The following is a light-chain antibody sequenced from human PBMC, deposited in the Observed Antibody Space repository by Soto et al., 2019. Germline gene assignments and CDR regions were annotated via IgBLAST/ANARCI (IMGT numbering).Light chain of an antibody. CDR1: SSDVGGYNY. V-gene: IGLV2-14*01. J-gene: IGLJ1*01. Sequence: VLTQPASVSGSPGQSITISCTGTSSDVGGYNYVSWYQQHPGKAPKLMIYDVSNRPSGVSNRFSGSKSGNTASLTISGLQAEDEADYYCSSYTSSSTLDTVFGTGTKVTVL. CDR3: SSYTSSSTLDTV. CDR2: DVS.